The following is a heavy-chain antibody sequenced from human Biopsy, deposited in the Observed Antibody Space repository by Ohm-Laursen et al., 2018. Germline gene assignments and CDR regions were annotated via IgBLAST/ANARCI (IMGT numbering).Heavy chain of an antibody. J-gene: IGHJ6*02. Sequence: GSLRLSCTASGFRFSGYHMNWVRQAPGKGLEWLSYIKSDSSTIYYADSVKGRFTISRDNAKNSLFLQMNSLRAEDTAVYYCARGGYCGSTSCYHYGLEVWGQGTTVTVSS. V-gene: IGHV3-48*01. D-gene: IGHD2-2*03. CDR3: ARGGYCGSTSCYHYGLEV. CDR1: GFRFSGYH. CDR2: IKSDSSTI.